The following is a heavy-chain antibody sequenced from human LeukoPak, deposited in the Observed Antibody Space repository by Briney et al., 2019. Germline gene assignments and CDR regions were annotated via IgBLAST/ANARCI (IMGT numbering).Heavy chain of an antibody. CDR1: GFTFTSYD. Sequence: GGSLRLPCAASGFTFTSYDMSWVRQAPGKGLEWVSAISGSGGRTYYADSVKGRFIISRDNSRNTLFLQMSSLRAEDTAVYYCAKATPGSGDYWGQGTLVTVSS. D-gene: IGHD3-10*01. CDR2: ISGSGGRT. J-gene: IGHJ4*02. V-gene: IGHV3-23*01. CDR3: AKATPGSGDY.